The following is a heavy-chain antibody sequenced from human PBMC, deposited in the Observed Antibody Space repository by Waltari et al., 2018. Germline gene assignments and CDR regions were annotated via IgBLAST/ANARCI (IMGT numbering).Heavy chain of an antibody. Sequence: EVQLLESGGGLVQPGGSLRLSCAASGFSFSNYAMSWVRQAPGKGLEYVSAISVSGGNTYYADSLKGRFTVSRDNSKNTLFLQMNSPRAEDTATYYCASQVDFALVPVERHFDSWGQGTLVTVSP. D-gene: IGHD2-8*02. J-gene: IGHJ4*02. CDR1: GFSFSNYA. CDR2: ISVSGGNT. V-gene: IGHV3-23*01. CDR3: ASQVDFALVPVERHFDS.